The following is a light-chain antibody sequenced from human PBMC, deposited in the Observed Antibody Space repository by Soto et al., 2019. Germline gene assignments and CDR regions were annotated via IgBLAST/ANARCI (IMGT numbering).Light chain of an antibody. CDR1: QAISTW. CDR2: AAS. Sequence: DIQMTQSPSSVSASVGDRVTITCRASQAISTWLAWYQQKPGKAPKLLIYAASNLQTGVPSRFSGSGSGTDFTLTISSLQLEDFATYYCQQANSFPRTFGQGTKVEIK. J-gene: IGKJ1*01. V-gene: IGKV1D-12*01. CDR3: QQANSFPRT.